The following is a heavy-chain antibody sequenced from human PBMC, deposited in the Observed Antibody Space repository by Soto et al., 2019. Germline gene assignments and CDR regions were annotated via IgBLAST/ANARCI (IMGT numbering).Heavy chain of an antibody. CDR1: GGSFSCYY. Sequence: SETLSLTCAVYGGSFSCYYWSWIRQPPGKGLEWIGEINHSGSTNYNPSLKSRVTMSLATSKSHFSLNLTSVTAADSATYFCARARSDSAGSSFGRRMDVWGHGTTVTVSS. J-gene: IGHJ6*02. CDR3: ARARSDSAGSSFGRRMDV. CDR2: INHSGST. V-gene: IGHV4-34*01. D-gene: IGHD3-3*01.